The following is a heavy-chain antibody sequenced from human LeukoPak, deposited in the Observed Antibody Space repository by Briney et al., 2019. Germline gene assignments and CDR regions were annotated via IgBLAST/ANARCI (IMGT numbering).Heavy chain of an antibody. J-gene: IGHJ3*02. CDR1: GFTFSSYS. CDR3: ARDRSPVTGDAFDI. Sequence: PGGSLRLSCAASGFTFSSYSMNWDRQAPGKGLEWVSSISSSSSYIYYADSVKGRFTISRDNAKNSLYLQMNSLRAEDTAVYYCARDRSPVTGDAFDIWGQGTMVTISS. CDR2: ISSSSSYI. D-gene: IGHD2-21*02. V-gene: IGHV3-21*01.